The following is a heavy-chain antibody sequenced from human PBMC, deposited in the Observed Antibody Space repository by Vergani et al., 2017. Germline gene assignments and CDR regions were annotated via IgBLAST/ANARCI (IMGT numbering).Heavy chain of an antibody. J-gene: IGHJ4*02. CDR1: GFTFSSYS. Sequence: EVQLVESGGGLVKPGGSLRLSCAASGFTFSSYSMNWVRQAPGKGLEWVSSISSSSSYIYYADSVKGRFTISRDNAKNSLYLQMNSLRAEDTAVYHCAREDGGSSGWYVDYWGQGTLVTVSS. CDR2: ISSSSSYI. CDR3: AREDGGSSGWYVDY. D-gene: IGHD6-19*01. V-gene: IGHV3-21*01.